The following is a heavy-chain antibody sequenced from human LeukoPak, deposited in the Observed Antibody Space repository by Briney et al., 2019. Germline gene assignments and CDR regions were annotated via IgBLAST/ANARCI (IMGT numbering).Heavy chain of an antibody. CDR3: AKEYGYDYNYFYSMDV. J-gene: IGHJ6*03. CDR1: GFIFNNYA. D-gene: IGHD1-1*01. V-gene: IGHV3-30*04. Sequence: GGSLRLSCTASGFIFNNYAMHWVRQAPGKGLEWVAVISYDGSNKYHADSVKGRFTISRDNSKNTVYLQMNSLRAEDTAVYFCAKEYGYDYNYFYSMDVWGKGTTVTISS. CDR2: ISYDGSNK.